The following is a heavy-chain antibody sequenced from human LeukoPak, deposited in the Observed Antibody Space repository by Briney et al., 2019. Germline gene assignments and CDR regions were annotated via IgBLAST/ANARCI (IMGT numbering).Heavy chain of an antibody. Sequence: GGSLRLSCAASGFTFSSYAMHWVRQAPGKGLEWVAVISYDGSNKYYADSVKGRLTISRDNSKNTLYLQMNSLRAEDTAVYYCARGIWVAVAGFDYWGQGTLVTVSS. J-gene: IGHJ4*02. V-gene: IGHV3-30-3*01. CDR3: ARGIWVAVAGFDY. CDR2: ISYDGSNK. D-gene: IGHD6-19*01. CDR1: GFTFSSYA.